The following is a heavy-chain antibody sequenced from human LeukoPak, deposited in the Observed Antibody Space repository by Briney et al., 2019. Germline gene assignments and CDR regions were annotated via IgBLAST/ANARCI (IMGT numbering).Heavy chain of an antibody. J-gene: IGHJ4*02. CDR3: VKDIGGSVLEH. D-gene: IGHD2-15*01. Sequence: GGSLRLSCAASGFTFSGSTMHWVRQAPGKGLEWVAVLSYDAKNEYYGDSLKNRFTISRDNSKDTLYLQVNSLRHEDTAVYYCVKDIGGSVLEHWGQGTLVTVSS. V-gene: IGHV3-30*01. CDR2: LSYDAKNE. CDR1: GFTFSGST.